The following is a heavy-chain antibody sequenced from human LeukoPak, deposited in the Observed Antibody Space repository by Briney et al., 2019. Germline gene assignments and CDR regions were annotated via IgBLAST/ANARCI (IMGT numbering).Heavy chain of an antibody. Sequence: SETLSLTCTVSGGSISSYYWSWIRQPPGKGLEWIGYIYYSGSTNYNPSLKSRVTISVNTSKNQFSLKLSSVTAADTAVYYCAREGYDFWSGPSHHHYGMDVWGQGTTVTVSS. CDR2: IYYSGST. CDR1: GGSISSYY. CDR3: AREGYDFWSGPSHHHYGMDV. J-gene: IGHJ6*02. D-gene: IGHD3-3*01. V-gene: IGHV4-59*01.